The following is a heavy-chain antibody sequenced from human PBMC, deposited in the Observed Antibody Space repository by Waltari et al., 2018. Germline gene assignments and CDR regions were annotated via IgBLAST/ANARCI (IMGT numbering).Heavy chain of an antibody. CDR1: GFTFSTSS. Sequence: EVQLLESGGGLVQPGGSLRLSCAASGFTFSTSSLSWVRQVPGKGLEWVSSISGSGTGTYYADSVKVRFTISRDNSKNTLSLQMNSLRAEDTALYYCATFKGDYWGQGTLVTVSS. V-gene: IGHV3-23*01. D-gene: IGHD3-16*01. J-gene: IGHJ4*02. CDR3: ATFKGDY. CDR2: ISGSGTGT.